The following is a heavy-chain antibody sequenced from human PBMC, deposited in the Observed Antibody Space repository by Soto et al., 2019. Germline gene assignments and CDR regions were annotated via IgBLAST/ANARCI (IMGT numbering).Heavy chain of an antibody. V-gene: IGHV3-48*02. CDR2: MTSDTKTI. CDR1: GFTFGIYS. Sequence: HPGGSLRLSCAASGFTFGIYSMNWVRQAPGKGLEWISYMTSDTKTIKYADSVKGRFTITRDNDKNSVYLQMTSLRDEDTAVYYCARSVEGHFDYWGQGTLVTVSS. J-gene: IGHJ4*02. D-gene: IGHD1-1*01. CDR3: ARSVEGHFDY.